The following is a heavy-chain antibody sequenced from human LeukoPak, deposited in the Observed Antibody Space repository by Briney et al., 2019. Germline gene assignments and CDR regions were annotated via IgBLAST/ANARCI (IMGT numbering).Heavy chain of an antibody. CDR1: GGSFSGYY. V-gene: IGHV4-34*09. J-gene: IGHJ5*02. CDR3: ARALSRYQLLLP. D-gene: IGHD2-2*01. Sequence: SETLSLTCAVYGGSFSGYYWSWIRQPPGKGLEWIGYIYYSGSTYYNPSLKSRVTISVDTSKNQFSLKLSSVTAADTAVYYCARALSRYQLLLPWGQGTLVTVSS. CDR2: IYYSGST.